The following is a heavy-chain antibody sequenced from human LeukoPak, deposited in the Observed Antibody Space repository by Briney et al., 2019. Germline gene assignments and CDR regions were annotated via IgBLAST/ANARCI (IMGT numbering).Heavy chain of an antibody. CDR3: ARYGLTAALDF. D-gene: IGHD2-21*02. CDR2: IKPDGSEK. CDR1: GFTFSSSW. V-gene: IGHV3-7*01. Sequence: GGSLRLSCAASGFTFSSSWMSWVRQAPGKGLEWVANIKPDGSEKFHVDSVKGRFTISRDNSKSSLSLQMNSLRAEDTTVYYCARYGLTAALDFWGQGTLVTVSS. J-gene: IGHJ4*02.